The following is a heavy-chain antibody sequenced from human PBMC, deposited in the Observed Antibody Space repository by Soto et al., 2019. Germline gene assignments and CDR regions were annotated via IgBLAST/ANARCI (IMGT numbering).Heavy chain of an antibody. CDR3: AHGTGSSSSGRRFDY. D-gene: IGHD6-6*01. Sequence: SGPTLVNSPQTLTLTCTFSGFSLSTSGVGVVWIRQPPGKALEWLALIYWNDDKRYSPSLKSRLTITKDTSKNQVVLTMTNMDPVDTATYYCAHGTGSSSSGRRFDYWGQGTLVTVSS. CDR1: GFSLSTSGVG. V-gene: IGHV2-5*01. J-gene: IGHJ4*02. CDR2: IYWNDDK.